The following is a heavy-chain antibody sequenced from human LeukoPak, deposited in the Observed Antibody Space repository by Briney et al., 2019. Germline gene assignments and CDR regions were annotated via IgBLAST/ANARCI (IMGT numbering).Heavy chain of an antibody. V-gene: IGHV1-46*01. D-gene: IGHD5-18*01. J-gene: IGHJ4*02. CDR1: GYTFSDYH. CDR2: IIPSGGST. CDR3: ARISVDTAMTSYFDY. Sequence: ASVKVSCKASGYTFSDYHMHWVRQAPGQGLEWMGRIIPSGGSTTYAQKFQGRVTMTRDMSTNTVYMELSSLRSEDTAVYYCARISVDTAMTSYFDYWGQGTLVTVSS.